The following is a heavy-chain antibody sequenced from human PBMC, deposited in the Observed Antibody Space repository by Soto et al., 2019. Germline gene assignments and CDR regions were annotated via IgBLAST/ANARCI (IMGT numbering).Heavy chain of an antibody. CDR1: GGTFSSYT. CDR3: ARSHVGITANPVSPKKPLDAFDI. V-gene: IGHV1-69*02. CDR2: IIPILGIA. Sequence: SVKVSCKASGGTFSSYTISWVRQAPGQGLEWMGRIIPILGIANYAQKFQGRVTITADKSTSTAYMELSSLRSEDTAVYYCARSHVGITANPVSPKKPLDAFDIWGQGTMVTVSS. D-gene: IGHD1-20*01. J-gene: IGHJ3*02.